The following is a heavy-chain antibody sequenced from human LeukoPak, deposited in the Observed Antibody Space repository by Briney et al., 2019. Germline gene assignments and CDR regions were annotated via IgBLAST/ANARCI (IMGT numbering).Heavy chain of an antibody. CDR3: ARGGGDDAFDI. D-gene: IGHD3-10*01. CDR1: GGSISSYY. CDR2: IYYSGST. Sequence: SDTLSLTCTVSGGSISSYYWSWIRQPPGKGLEWIGYIYYSGSTNYNPSLKSRLIISVDTFKNQFSLKLSSVTAADTAVYYCARGGGDDAFDIWGQGTMVTVSS. J-gene: IGHJ3*02. V-gene: IGHV4-59*07.